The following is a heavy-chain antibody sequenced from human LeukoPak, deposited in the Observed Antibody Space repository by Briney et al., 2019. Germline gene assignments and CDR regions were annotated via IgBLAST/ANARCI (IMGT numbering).Heavy chain of an antibody. V-gene: IGHV3-74*01. CDR1: GFTFSSYW. Sequence: GGSLRLSCAASGFTFSSYWMHWVRQAPGKGLVWVSRINSYGSSTSYADSVKGRFTISRDNAKNTLYLQMNSLRAEDTAMYYCAGTFRQIAAADLDPWGQGTLVTVSS. J-gene: IGHJ5*02. CDR2: INSYGSST. CDR3: AGTFRQIAAADLDP. D-gene: IGHD6-13*01.